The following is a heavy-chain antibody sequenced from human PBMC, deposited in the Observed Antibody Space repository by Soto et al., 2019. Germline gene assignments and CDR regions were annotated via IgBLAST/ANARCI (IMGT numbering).Heavy chain of an antibody. D-gene: IGHD3-22*01. V-gene: IGHV4-59*01. J-gene: IGHJ4*02. CDR3: ALRSMAVVPEY. Sequence: QVQLQESGPGLVKPSETLSLTCAVSGDSISSYYCMWIRQPPGKGLESIGYLYYGRSANYNPPLKXRXPXSVXTSTNQCSLTLSSMTAADTAVYYCALRSMAVVPEYWGQGTLVTVSS. CDR2: LYYGRSA. CDR1: GDSISSYY.